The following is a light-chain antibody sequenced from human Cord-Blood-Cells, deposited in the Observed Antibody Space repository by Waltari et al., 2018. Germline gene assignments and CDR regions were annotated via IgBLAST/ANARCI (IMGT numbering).Light chain of an antibody. Sequence: EIVLTQSPATLSLSPGERATLSCRASQSVSSYLAWYQQKPGKAPRLLVYDAANRATGIPGRFSGSGSGTDFTLTISSLEPEDFAVYYCQQRSNFTFGPGTKVDIK. CDR1: QSVSSY. CDR2: DAA. CDR3: QQRSNFT. J-gene: IGKJ3*01. V-gene: IGKV3-11*01.